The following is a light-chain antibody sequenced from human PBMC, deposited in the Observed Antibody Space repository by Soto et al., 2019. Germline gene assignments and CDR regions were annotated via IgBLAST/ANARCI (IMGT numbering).Light chain of an antibody. CDR3: QSPYSRLSGVV. J-gene: IGLJ2*01. Sequence: QSVLTQPPSVSGAPGQRVTISCTGSSSNIGAGYYVHWYQQLPGTAPKLLIYDNTNRPSGVPYRFSGSKSGTSASLAITGLQAEEEADYYCQSPYSRLSGVVFGGGTKLTVL. CDR2: DNT. CDR1: SSNIGAGYY. V-gene: IGLV1-40*01.